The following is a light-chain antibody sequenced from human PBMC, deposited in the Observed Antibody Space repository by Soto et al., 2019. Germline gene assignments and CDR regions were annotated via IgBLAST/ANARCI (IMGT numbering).Light chain of an antibody. Sequence: EIVLTQSPGTLSLSPGERATLSCRASQSVSTTYLAWYQQKPGQAPRLLIYGASSRATGIADRFSGSGSGTDFTLTIGRLEPEDFAVYYCQQYGSSPMTFGGGTKVEI. CDR3: QQYGSSPMT. CDR2: GAS. J-gene: IGKJ4*01. CDR1: QSVSTTY. V-gene: IGKV3-20*01.